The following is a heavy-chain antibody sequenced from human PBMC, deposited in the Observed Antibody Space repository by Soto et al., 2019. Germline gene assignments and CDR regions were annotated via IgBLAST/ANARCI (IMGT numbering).Heavy chain of an antibody. CDR3: ARPGANYGDSFDY. Sequence: QVQLVQSGAEVKKPGSSVKVSCKASGGTFSSYTISWVRQAPGQGLEWMGRIIPILGIANYAQKFQGRVTITADKSTSTAYMELSSLRSEDTAVYYCARPGANYGDSFDYWGQGTLVTVSS. CDR1: GGTFSSYT. J-gene: IGHJ4*02. CDR2: IIPILGIA. V-gene: IGHV1-69*02. D-gene: IGHD4-17*01.